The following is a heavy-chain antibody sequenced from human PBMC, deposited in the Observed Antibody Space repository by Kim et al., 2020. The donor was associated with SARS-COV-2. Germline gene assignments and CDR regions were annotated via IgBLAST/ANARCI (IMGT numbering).Heavy chain of an antibody. J-gene: IGHJ6*01. CDR3: ARGPTLRRDGYNLYYYYGMDV. D-gene: IGHD3-16*01. V-gene: IGHV1-69*13. CDR2: IIPIFGTA. CDR1: GGTFSSYA. Sequence: SVKVSCKASGGTFSSYAISWVRQAPGQGLEWMGGIIPIFGTANYAQKFQGRVTITADESTSTAYMELSSLRSEDTAVYYCARGPTLRRDGYNLYYYYGMDVWGQGTTVNVSS.